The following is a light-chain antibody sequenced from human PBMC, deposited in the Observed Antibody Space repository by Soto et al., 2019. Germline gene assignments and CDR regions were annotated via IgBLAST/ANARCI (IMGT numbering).Light chain of an antibody. V-gene: IGKV1-39*01. CDR2: AAS. CDR1: QSISSS. Sequence: DIQMTQSPSSLSASVGDRVTITCRASQSISSSLNGYQQKPGKAPKLQIYAASSLQSGVPSRFSGSGSGTDFTLTISSLQPDDFATYYCQQGYSTPYTFGKGTKLEIK. CDR3: QQGYSTPYT. J-gene: IGKJ2*01.